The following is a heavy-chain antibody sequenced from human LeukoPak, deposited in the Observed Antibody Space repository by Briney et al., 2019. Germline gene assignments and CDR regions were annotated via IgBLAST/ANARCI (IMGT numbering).Heavy chain of an antibody. Sequence: GGSLRLSCTASGFTFGGYAMIWVRQAPGKGLEWVSSISAGSEDSYYADSVKGRFTISRDNSKSTLYLQMNSLRADDTAVYYCARTIAQYSNTWLYYYYGLDVWGQGATVTVSS. V-gene: IGHV3-23*01. CDR1: GFTFGGYA. CDR2: ISAGSEDS. D-gene: IGHD1-7*01. J-gene: IGHJ6*02. CDR3: ARTIAQYSNTWLYYYYGLDV.